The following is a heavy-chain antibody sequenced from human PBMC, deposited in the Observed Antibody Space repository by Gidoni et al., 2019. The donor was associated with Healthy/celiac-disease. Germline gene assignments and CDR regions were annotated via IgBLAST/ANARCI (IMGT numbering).Heavy chain of an antibody. D-gene: IGHD6-13*01. Sequence: QVQLVESGGGVVQPGRSLRLSCAASGFTSRSYAMHWVRQAPGKGLEWVAVISYDGSNKYYADSVKGRFTISRDNSKNTLYLQMNSLRAEDTAVYYCARGGYSSSWYFSIVSATRYFDYWGQGTLVTVSS. V-gene: IGHV3-30-3*01. CDR1: GFTSRSYA. J-gene: IGHJ4*02. CDR2: ISYDGSNK. CDR3: ARGGYSSSWYFSIVSATRYFDY.